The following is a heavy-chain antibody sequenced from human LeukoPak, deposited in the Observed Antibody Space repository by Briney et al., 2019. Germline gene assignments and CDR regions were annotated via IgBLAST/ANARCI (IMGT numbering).Heavy chain of an antibody. V-gene: IGHV3-21*01. CDR2: ISSSSSYI. CDR3: AMRGFLTPTTGHGMDV. CDR1: GFTFSTYS. D-gene: IGHD3-9*01. J-gene: IGHJ6*02. Sequence: GGSLRLSCAASGFTFSTYSMNWVRQAPGKGLEWVSSISSSSSYIYYAGSVKGRFTISRDNAKNSQYLHMNSLRADDTAVYYCAMRGFLTPTTGHGMDVWGQGTTVTVSS.